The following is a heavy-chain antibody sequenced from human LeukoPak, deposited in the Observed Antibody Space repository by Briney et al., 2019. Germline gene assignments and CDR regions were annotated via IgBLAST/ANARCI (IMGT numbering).Heavy chain of an antibody. Sequence: GGSLRLSCAASGFTFSSYAMSWVRQAPGKGLEWVSAISGSGGSTYYADSVRGRFTISRDNSKNTLYLQMNSLRAEDTAVYYCAKEAIRSSGWYRYYNWFDPWGQGTLVTVSS. CDR2: ISGSGGST. CDR3: AKEAIRSSGWYRYYNWFDP. V-gene: IGHV3-23*01. D-gene: IGHD6-19*01. CDR1: GFTFSSYA. J-gene: IGHJ5*02.